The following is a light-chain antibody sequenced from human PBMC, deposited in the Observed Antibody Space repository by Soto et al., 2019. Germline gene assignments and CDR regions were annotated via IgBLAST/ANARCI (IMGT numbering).Light chain of an antibody. CDR2: SAT. CDR3: HQGT. V-gene: IGKV3-20*01. Sequence: EIVLTQSPGTLSLSPGERATLSCRASQTIRSNYLAWYQQKPGQAPRLLIYSATSRATGVPDRFSGSGSGTDFTLTIRRLEPEDFALYYCHQGTFGQGTKLEI. J-gene: IGKJ2*01. CDR1: QTIRSNY.